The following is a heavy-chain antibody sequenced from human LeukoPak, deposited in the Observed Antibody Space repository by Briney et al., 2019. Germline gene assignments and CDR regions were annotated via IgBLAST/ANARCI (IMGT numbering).Heavy chain of an antibody. V-gene: IGHV5-51*01. J-gene: IGHJ4*02. CDR1: GKNVASYW. Sequence: GESLKISCKGSGKNVASYWIALVRQMPGKGLERMGIIYPGDSDTRYSPSFEGQVTISADKSISTSYLQWSSLKASDTAMYYCATYTDHYYFDNWGQGTLVTVSS. CDR3: ATYTDHYYFDN. D-gene: IGHD1-14*01. CDR2: IYPGDSDT.